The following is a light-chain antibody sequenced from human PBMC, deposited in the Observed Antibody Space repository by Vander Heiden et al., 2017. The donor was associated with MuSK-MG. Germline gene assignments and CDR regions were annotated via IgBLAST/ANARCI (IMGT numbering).Light chain of an antibody. V-gene: IGKV1-39*01. CDR1: QSISSY. J-gene: IGKJ5*01. CDR2: AAS. CDR3: QQSYSTNT. Sequence: DIQMTQSPSSLSASVGDRVTITCRASQSISSYLNWYQQKPGKAPKLMIYAASSLQSGVPSRFSGSGSGTDFTLTISRLQPEDFANYYCQQSYSTNTFGQGTQVEIK.